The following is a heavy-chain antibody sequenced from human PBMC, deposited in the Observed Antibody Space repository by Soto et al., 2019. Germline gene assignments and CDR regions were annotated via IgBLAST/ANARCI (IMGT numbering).Heavy chain of an antibody. V-gene: IGHV3-74*01. J-gene: IGHJ4*02. D-gene: IGHD6-13*01. Sequence: GGSLRLSCAASGFTFSSYWMHWVRQAPGKGLVWVARINSDGSSTNYADSVKGRFTISRDNAKNTLYLQMNSLRAEDTAVYYCVRYMYSSSWYPDYRGQGTLVTVSS. CDR3: VRYMYSSSWYPDY. CDR2: INSDGSST. CDR1: GFTFSSYW.